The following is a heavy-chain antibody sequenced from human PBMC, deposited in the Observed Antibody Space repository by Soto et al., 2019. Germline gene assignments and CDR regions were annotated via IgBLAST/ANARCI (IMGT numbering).Heavy chain of an antibody. CDR2: ISHSGST. V-gene: IGHV4-34*01. CDR3: ARWWLGGYDSYFDY. D-gene: IGHD5-12*01. CDR1: SASFGGYL. Sequence: SVTLSLTCDLSSASFGGYLWSWIRQPPGKGLEWIGEISHSGSTDYNPSLKSRLTISIDASKNQFSLKLSSVTAADTAVYYCARWWLGGYDSYFDYCGQGALVTVS. J-gene: IGHJ4*02.